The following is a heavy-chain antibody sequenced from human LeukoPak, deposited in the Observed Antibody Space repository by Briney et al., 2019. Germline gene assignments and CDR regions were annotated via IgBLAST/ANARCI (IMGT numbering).Heavy chain of an antibody. CDR1: GYSISSGYY. D-gene: IGHD3-22*01. CDR2: IYYSGST. CDR3: AREDYYNSGGYYLDY. Sequence: SETLSLTCTVSGYSISSGYYWGWIRQPPGKGLEWIGYIYYSGSTNYNPSLKSRVTISVDTSKNQFSLKLRSVTAADTAVYFCAREDYYNSGGYYLDYWGQGTLVTVSS. J-gene: IGHJ4*02. V-gene: IGHV4-38-2*02.